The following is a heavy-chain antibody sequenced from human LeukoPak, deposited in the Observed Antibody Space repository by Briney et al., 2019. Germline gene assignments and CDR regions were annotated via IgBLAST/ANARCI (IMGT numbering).Heavy chain of an antibody. CDR1: GGSISSSSYY. J-gene: IGHJ6*03. V-gene: IGHV4-39*07. CDR3: ARVFGGCYYDHYYYYMDV. D-gene: IGHD1-26*01. Sequence: SETLSLTCTVSGGSISSSSYYWGWIRQPPGKGLEWIGSIYYSGSTYYNPSLKSRVTISVDTSKNQFSLKLSSVTAADTAVYYCARVFGGCYYDHYYYYMDVWGKGTTVTVSS. CDR2: IYYSGST.